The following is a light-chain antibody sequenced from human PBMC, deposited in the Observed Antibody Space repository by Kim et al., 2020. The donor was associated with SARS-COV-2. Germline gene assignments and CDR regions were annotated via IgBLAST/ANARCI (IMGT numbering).Light chain of an antibody. Sequence: PGGRATLSCRASQSVSSSYLTWYQQKPGQAPRLLIYGASRSATGIPDRFSGSGSGTDFALTISRLEPEDFAIYYCQQYGRSPPFTFGPGTKVDIK. J-gene: IGKJ3*01. V-gene: IGKV3-20*01. CDR2: GAS. CDR3: QQYGRSPPFT. CDR1: QSVSSSY.